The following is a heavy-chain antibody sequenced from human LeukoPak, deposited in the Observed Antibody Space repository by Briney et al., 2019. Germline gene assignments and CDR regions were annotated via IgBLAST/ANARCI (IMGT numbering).Heavy chain of an antibody. CDR1: GFTFSSYE. J-gene: IGHJ4*02. CDR2: INQSGDT. V-gene: IGHV4-34*01. Sequence: GSLRLSCAASGFTFSSYEMNWVRQSSGKGLEYIGEINQSGDTNYNPSLKSRITISVDASKNQFSLNLGSVTAADTAVYYCARQAPGYTSGWSLWGQGTLVTVSS. D-gene: IGHD6-19*01. CDR3: ARQAPGYTSGWSL.